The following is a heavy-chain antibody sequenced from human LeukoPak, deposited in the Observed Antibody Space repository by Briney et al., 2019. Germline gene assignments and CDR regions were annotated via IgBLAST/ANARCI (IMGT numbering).Heavy chain of an antibody. CDR3: ARGPSPRYYDFWRKYYFDY. V-gene: IGHV4-34*01. J-gene: IGHJ4*02. CDR1: GGSFSGYY. CDR2: INHSGST. Sequence: SETLSLTCAVYGGSFSGYYWSWIRQPPGKGLEWIGEINHSGSTNYNPSLKSRVTISVDTSKNQFSLKLSSVTAADTAVYYCARGPSPRYYDFWRKYYFDYWGQGTLVTVSS. D-gene: IGHD3-3*01.